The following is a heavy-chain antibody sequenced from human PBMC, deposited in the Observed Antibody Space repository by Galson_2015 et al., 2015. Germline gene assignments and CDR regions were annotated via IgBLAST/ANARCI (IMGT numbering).Heavy chain of an antibody. CDR2: ISGSSTYT. J-gene: IGHJ4*02. CDR3: ARTLAGSSRYYFDF. V-gene: IGHV3-11*06. D-gene: IGHD2-2*01. CDR1: GFTFSDYY. Sequence: SLRLSCAASGFTFSDYYMSWFRQAPGKGLEWVSYISGSSTYTNYADSVEGRFTISRDNARNSLYLQMDSLRAEDTAVYYCARTLAGSSRYYFDFWGQGTLVTVSS.